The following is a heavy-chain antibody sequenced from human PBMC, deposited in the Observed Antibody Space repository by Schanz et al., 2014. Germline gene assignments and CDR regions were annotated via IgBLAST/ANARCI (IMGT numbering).Heavy chain of an antibody. CDR1: DFTFSSYG. D-gene: IGHD3-3*01. V-gene: IGHV3-33*01. CDR3: SRDGDVDS. Sequence: ESDFTFSSYGMHWVRQAPGKGLEWVAIIWYDGSNKYYADSVKGRFTISRVNSKNSLFLQMSSLRAEDSAVYYCSRDGDVDSRGQGPQVNFSP. CDR2: IWYDGSNK. J-gene: IGHJ4*02.